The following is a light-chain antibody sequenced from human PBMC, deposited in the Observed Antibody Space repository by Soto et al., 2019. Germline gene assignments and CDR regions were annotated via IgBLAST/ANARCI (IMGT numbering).Light chain of an antibody. CDR3: QQYSSSPYT. Sequence: EIVMTQSPATLSLSPGERVALSCRASQRVSSSYLAWYQQKPGQAPRLLIYGATSRATGIPDRFSGSGSGTDFTLTISRLEPEDFAVYYCQQYSSSPYTFGGGTKVEIK. V-gene: IGKV3-20*01. CDR2: GAT. CDR1: QRVSSSY. J-gene: IGKJ4*01.